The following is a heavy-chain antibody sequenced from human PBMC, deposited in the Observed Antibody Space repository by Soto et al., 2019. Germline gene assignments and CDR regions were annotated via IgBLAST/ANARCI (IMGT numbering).Heavy chain of an antibody. Sequence: XGSLRLSCAASGFTFSDYYMTWIRQAPGKGPEWVSHISSSGSTIYYADSVKGRFTISRDNAKNSLYLQMNSLRAEDTALYYCARETTACFDYWGQGTLVTVSS. J-gene: IGHJ4*02. CDR1: GFTFSDYY. D-gene: IGHD4-17*01. CDR2: ISSSGSTI. V-gene: IGHV3-11*01. CDR3: ARETTACFDY.